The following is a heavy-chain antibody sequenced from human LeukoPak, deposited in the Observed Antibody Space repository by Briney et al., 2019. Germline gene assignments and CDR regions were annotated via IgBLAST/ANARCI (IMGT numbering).Heavy chain of an antibody. CDR1: GFTFSSYA. Sequence: PGGSLRLSCAASGFTFSSYAMSWVRQAPGKGLEWVSAISGSGGSTYYADSVKGRFTISRDNSKNTLYLQMNSLRAEDTAVYYCAKAVKFPPGSSSWYDYWGQGTLVTVTA. CDR3: AKAVKFPPGSSSWYDY. D-gene: IGHD6-13*01. CDR2: ISGSGGST. V-gene: IGHV3-23*01. J-gene: IGHJ4*02.